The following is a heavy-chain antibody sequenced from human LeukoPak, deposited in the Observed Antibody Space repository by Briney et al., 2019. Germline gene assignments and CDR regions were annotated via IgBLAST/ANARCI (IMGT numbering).Heavy chain of an antibody. J-gene: IGHJ4*02. Sequence: PGGSLRLSCAASGFTFSSYAMSWVRQAPGKGLEWVSCISSTSRYIYYADSVKGRFTISRDNAKNSVYLQINSLRAEDTAVYYCTRAVAADDFSPGYWGQGTLVTVSS. D-gene: IGHD3/OR15-3a*01. CDR3: TRAVAADDFSPGY. V-gene: IGHV3-21*01. CDR1: GFTFSSYA. CDR2: ISSTSRYI.